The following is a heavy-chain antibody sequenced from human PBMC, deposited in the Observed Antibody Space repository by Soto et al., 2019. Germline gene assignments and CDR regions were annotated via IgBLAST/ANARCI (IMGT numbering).Heavy chain of an antibody. J-gene: IGHJ3*02. CDR1: GYTFTSYD. V-gene: IGHV1-8*01. CDR2: MNPNSGNT. D-gene: IGHD3-22*01. Sequence: ASVKVSCKASGYTFTSYDMNWVRQATGQGLEWMGWMNPNSGNTGYAQKFQGRVTMTRNTSISTAYMELSSLRSEDTAVYYCARGVITPSAFDIWGQGTMVTVSS. CDR3: ARGVITPSAFDI.